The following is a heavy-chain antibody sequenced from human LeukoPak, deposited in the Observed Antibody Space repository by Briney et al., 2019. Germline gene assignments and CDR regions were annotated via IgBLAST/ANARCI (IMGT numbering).Heavy chain of an antibody. Sequence: GGSLRLSCAASGFTFSKYWMQWVRQAPGKGLVWVSHINFDGSTTTYADSVRGRFTISRDNAKNTLYLQMNSLRAEDTAVYCCAGADIFDYWGQGTLDTVSS. J-gene: IGHJ4*02. CDR2: INFDGSTT. D-gene: IGHD2-15*01. V-gene: IGHV3-74*01. CDR1: GFTFSKYW. CDR3: AGADIFDY.